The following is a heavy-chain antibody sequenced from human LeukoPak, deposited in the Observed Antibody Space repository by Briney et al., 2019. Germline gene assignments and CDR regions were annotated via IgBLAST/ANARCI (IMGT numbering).Heavy chain of an antibody. V-gene: IGHV1-18*01. D-gene: IGHD3-10*02. CDR2: INPYQDIT. CDR1: GYTFTASG. Sequence: ASVKLSCKASGYTFTASGLCWVRQAPGQGLEWIGWINPYQDITDYPQTFKGRVTMTTDTSTSTAYMELRSLRSDDTAVYYCARLFGELLLPSDHFYYMYVWGKGTAVTVSS. J-gene: IGHJ6*03. CDR3: ARLFGELLLPSDHFYYMYV.